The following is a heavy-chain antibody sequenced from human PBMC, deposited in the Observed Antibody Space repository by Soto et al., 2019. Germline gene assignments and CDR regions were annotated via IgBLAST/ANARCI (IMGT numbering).Heavy chain of an antibody. CDR2: ISAGGDST. J-gene: IGHJ4*02. V-gene: IGHV3-23*01. CDR3: ARRV. Sequence: EVQLLESGGGWVQPGGSLRLSCATSGFTFSSYPMKWVRQAPGKGLEWVSGISAGGDSTYYADSVKGRFTIFRDNSKNSVYLQMNSLRAEDTAVYYCARRVWGQGTLVTVSS. CDR1: GFTFSSYP.